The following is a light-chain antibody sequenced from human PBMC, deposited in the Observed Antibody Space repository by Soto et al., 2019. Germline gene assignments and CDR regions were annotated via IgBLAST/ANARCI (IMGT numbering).Light chain of an antibody. J-gene: IGKJ2*01. CDR1: QSVLYSSNNANY. CDR2: WAS. CDR3: QQYYSTPYT. V-gene: IGKV4-1*01. Sequence: DIVMTQSPDSLAVSLGERATINCKSSQSVLYSSNNANYLAWYQQKPGQPPKLLIHWASARETGVPDRFCGSGSGTDFTLTISSLQTEDVAVYYCQQYYSTPYTFGQGTKLEIK.